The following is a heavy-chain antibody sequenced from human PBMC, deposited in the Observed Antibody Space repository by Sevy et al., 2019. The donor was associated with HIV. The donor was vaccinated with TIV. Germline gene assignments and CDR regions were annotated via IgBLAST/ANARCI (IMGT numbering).Heavy chain of an antibody. J-gene: IGHJ4*02. CDR1: GFTFSRDY. D-gene: IGHD3-10*01. CDR2: IKGDGSTT. CDR3: ARETGSIDD. Sequence: GGSLRLSCAASGFTFSRDYMHWVHQAPGKGLEWVAHIKGDGSTTRYVDSVKGRFTISRDNAKNTVYLQMNSLRAEDSAVYYCARETGSIDDWGQGTLVTVSS. V-gene: IGHV3-74*01.